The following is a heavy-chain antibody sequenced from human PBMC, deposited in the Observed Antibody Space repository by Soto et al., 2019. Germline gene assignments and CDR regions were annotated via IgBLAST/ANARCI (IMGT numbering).Heavy chain of an antibody. CDR2: ISAYNGNT. J-gene: IGHJ5*02. CDR1: GYTFTSYG. V-gene: IGHV1-18*01. Sequence: ASVKVSCKASGYTFTSYGISWVRQAPGQGLEWMGWISAYNGNTNYAQKLQGRVTMTTDTSTSTAYMELRSLRSDDTAVYYCARDDEIAVAEGGWFDPWGQGTLVTVSS. CDR3: ARDDEIAVAEGGWFDP. D-gene: IGHD6-19*01.